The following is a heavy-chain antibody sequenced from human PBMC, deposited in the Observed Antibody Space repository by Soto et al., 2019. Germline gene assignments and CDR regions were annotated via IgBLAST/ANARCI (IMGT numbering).Heavy chain of an antibody. CDR2: IYYSGST. J-gene: IGHJ5*02. CDR1: GGSISSYY. Sequence: SETLSLTCTVSGGSISSYYWSWIRQPPGKGLEWIGYIYYSGSTNYNPSLKSRVTISVDTSKNQFSLKLSSVTAADTAVYYCARDDERFSFDPWGQGTLVTVSS. V-gene: IGHV4-59*01. D-gene: IGHD6-6*01. CDR3: ARDDERFSFDP.